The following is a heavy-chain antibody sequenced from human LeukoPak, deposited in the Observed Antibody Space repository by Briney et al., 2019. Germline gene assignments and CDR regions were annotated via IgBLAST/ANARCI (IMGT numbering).Heavy chain of an antibody. V-gene: IGHV3-21*05. J-gene: IGHJ6*03. CDR3: ARGLERSYCSGGSCYPIDYYYYYMDV. D-gene: IGHD2-15*01. CDR2: ISSSGSYV. Sequence: GGSLRLSCAASGFTFSGFSMNWVRQAPGKGLEWVSYISSSGSYVYYADSVKGRFTISRDNARKSLYLQMSSLRAEDTAVYYCARGLERSYCSGGSCYPIDYYYYYMDVWGKGTTVTVSS. CDR1: GFTFSGFS.